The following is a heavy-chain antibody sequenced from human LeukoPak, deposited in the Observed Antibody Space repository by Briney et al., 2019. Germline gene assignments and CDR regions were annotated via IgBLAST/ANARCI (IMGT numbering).Heavy chain of an antibody. CDR3: ARDVANSGRYPDAFNV. V-gene: IGHV1-2*02. Sequence: ASVKVSCKASGYTFTVYHMHWVPQAPGQGLEWMGWINPNNGGTNYAQKFQGRVTMTRDTSISTAYVELSKLRSDDTAVYYCARDVANSGRYPDAFNVWGQGTMVTVSS. D-gene: IGHD1-26*01. CDR1: GYTFTVYH. CDR2: INPNNGGT. J-gene: IGHJ3*01.